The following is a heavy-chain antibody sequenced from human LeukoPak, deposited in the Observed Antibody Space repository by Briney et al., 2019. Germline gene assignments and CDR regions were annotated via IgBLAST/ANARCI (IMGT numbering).Heavy chain of an antibody. V-gene: IGHV4-30-4*01. CDR3: ARDVCSGGSCYSTYYYYGMDV. CDR1: GGSISSGDYY. CDR2: IYYSGST. Sequence: PSETLSLTCTVSGGSISSGDYYWSWIRQPPGKGLEWIGYIYYSGSTYYNPSLKSRVTISVDTSKNQFSLKLSSVTAADTAVYYCARDVCSGGSCYSTYYYYGMDVWGQGTTVTVSS. J-gene: IGHJ6*02. D-gene: IGHD2-15*01.